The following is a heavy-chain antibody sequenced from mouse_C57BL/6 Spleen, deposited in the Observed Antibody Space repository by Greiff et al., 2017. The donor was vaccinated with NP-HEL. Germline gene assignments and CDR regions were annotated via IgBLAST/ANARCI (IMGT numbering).Heavy chain of an antibody. Sequence: VQRVESGGGLVQPGGSLKLSCAASGFTFSDYGMAWVRQAPRKGPAWVAFISNLAYSIYFADTVTGRFTISRENAKNTLYLEMSSLRSEDTAMYYCARDGKGYFDVWGTGTTVTVSS. CDR3: ARDGKGYFDV. V-gene: IGHV5-15*01. CDR1: GFTFSDYG. D-gene: IGHD1-1*01. CDR2: ISNLAYSI. J-gene: IGHJ1*03.